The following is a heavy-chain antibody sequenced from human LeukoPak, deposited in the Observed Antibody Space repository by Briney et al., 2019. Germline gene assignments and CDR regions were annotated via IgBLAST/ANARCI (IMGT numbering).Heavy chain of an antibody. CDR3: ASLGYCSGGSCYEAGGYFDY. D-gene: IGHD2-15*01. CDR1: GGSISSYY. CDR2: IYYSGST. V-gene: IGHV4-59*01. Sequence: SETLSLTCTVSGGSISSYYWSWIRQPPGKGLEWIGYIYYSGSTNYNPSPKSRVTISVDTSKNQFSLKLSSVTAADTAVYYCASLGYCSGGSCYEAGGYFDYWGQGTLVTVSS. J-gene: IGHJ4*02.